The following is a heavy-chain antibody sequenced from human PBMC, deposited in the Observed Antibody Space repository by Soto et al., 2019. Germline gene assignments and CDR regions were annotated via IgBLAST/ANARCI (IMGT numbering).Heavy chain of an antibody. D-gene: IGHD6-19*01. CDR3: AKRAAGPGYSSGWGIDY. J-gene: IGHJ4*02. Sequence: EVQLVESGGGLVKPGGSLRLSCAASGFTFSSYSMNWVRQAPGKGLEWVSSISSSSSYIYYADSVKGRFTISRDNAXNXXYLQMNSLRAEDTAVYYCAKRAAGPGYSSGWGIDYWGQGTLVTVSS. CDR1: GFTFSSYS. CDR2: ISSSSSYI. V-gene: IGHV3-21*01.